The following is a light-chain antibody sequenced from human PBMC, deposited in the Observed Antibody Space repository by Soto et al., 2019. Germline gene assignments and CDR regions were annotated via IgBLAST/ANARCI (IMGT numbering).Light chain of an antibody. Sequence: QSALTQPASVSGSPGQSITISCTGTSSDVGGYNYVSWYQHHPGKAPKLMIYEVSNRPSGVSNRFSGSKSGNTASLTISGLQAEDEADYYCSSYTSNSTLSDVFGTGTKVTVL. J-gene: IGLJ1*01. V-gene: IGLV2-14*01. CDR3: SSYTSNSTLSDV. CDR1: SSDVGGYNY. CDR2: EVS.